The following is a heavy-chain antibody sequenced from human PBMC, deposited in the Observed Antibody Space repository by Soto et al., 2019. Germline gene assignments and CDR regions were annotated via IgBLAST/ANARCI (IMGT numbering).Heavy chain of an antibody. J-gene: IGHJ3*02. CDR2: IYYSGST. CDR1: GGSISSYY. CDR3: ARDRGPYCISTSCYVSEAFDI. Sequence: SSETLSLTCTVSGGSISSYYWSWIRQPPGKGLECIGYIYYSGSTNYNPSLKSRVTISVDTSKNQFSLKLSSVTAADTAVYYCARDRGPYCISTSCYVSEAFDIWGQGTMVTVSS. V-gene: IGHV4-59*01. D-gene: IGHD2-2*01.